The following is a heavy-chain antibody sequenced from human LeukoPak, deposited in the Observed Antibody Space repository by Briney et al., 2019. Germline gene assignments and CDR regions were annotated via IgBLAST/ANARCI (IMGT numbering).Heavy chain of an antibody. CDR1: GGSISSYY. Sequence: SETLSLTCTVSGGSISSYYWSWIRQPPGKGLEWIGYIYYSGSTNYNPSLKSRVTISVDTSKNQFSLKLSSVTAADTAVYYCAREQDSSGWYERVHDAFDIWGQGTMVTVSS. D-gene: IGHD6-19*01. J-gene: IGHJ3*02. V-gene: IGHV4-59*12. CDR2: IYYSGST. CDR3: AREQDSSGWYERVHDAFDI.